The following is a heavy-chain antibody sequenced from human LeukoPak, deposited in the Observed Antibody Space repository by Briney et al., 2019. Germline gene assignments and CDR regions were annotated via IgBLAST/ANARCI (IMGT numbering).Heavy chain of an antibody. V-gene: IGHV4-59*08. CDR2: IYYSGTT. Sequence: PSETLSLTCTVSGGSISSYYWNWIRQPPGKGLEWIGYIYYSGTTNYNPSLKSRVSMSVDTSNNQFSLKLTSVTAADTAMYYCATQILLCHYYWGQGTLVTVSS. CDR3: ATQILLCHYY. CDR1: GGSISSYY. D-gene: IGHD2-21*01. J-gene: IGHJ4*02.